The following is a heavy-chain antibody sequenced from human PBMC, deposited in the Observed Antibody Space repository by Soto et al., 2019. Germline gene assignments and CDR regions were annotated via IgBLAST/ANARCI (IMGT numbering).Heavy chain of an antibody. CDR3: TRDLTSYCSSTSCYRSTPPAFEI. V-gene: IGHV3-49*03. CDR1: GFTFSDHY. Sequence: GGSLRLSCAASGFTFSDHYMHWFRQAPGKGLEWVGFIRSKAYGGTTEYAASVKGRFTISRDDSKSIAYLQMNSLKTEDTAVYYCTRDLTSYCSSTSCYRSTPPAFEILVQGTMVTVS. J-gene: IGHJ3*02. CDR2: IRSKAYGGTT. D-gene: IGHD2-2*01.